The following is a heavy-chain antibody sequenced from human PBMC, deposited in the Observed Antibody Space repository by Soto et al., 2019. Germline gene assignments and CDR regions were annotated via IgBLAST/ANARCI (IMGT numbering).Heavy chain of an antibody. CDR2: VIPILGTE. CDR1: GGTFSDYA. CDR3: ARQGLTVPGTPARPYHAMDV. J-gene: IGHJ6*02. Sequence: QVHLVQSGAEVKKPGSSVKVSCKVSGGTFSDYAIAWVRQVPVQGLEWMGDVIPILGTEKYAEKFQGRVTISADESTTTAYREMSSLRSEDTAVYYCARQGLTVPGTPARPYHAMDVLGQGNTVTVSS. D-gene: IGHD6-19*01. V-gene: IGHV1-69*01.